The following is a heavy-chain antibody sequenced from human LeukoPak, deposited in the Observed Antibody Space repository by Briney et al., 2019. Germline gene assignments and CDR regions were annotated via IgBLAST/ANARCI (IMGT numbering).Heavy chain of an antibody. J-gene: IGHJ4*02. Sequence: GASVTVSCKASAGTFSSYGISWVRQAPGQGLEWMGGITPMFGTANYAQKFQGRVTITANESTSTAYMELSSLRSEDTAVYYCVRDGSYYDSRGYYHLYWGQGTLVTVSS. CDR1: AGTFSSYG. D-gene: IGHD3-22*01. V-gene: IGHV1-69*13. CDR2: ITPMFGTA. CDR3: VRDGSYYDSRGYYHLY.